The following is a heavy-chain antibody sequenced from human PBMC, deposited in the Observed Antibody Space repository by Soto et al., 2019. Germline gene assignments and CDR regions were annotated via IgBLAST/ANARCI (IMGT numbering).Heavy chain of an antibody. CDR2: IIAIVGTA. CDR3: CAAAAAGTYYYYYGMDV. J-gene: IGHJ6*02. Sequence: SVKVSCKASGGTFSSYAISWVRQAPGQGLEWMGGIIAIVGTANYAQKLQGRVTITTDTSTSTAYMELRSLRSDDTAVYYCCAAAAAGTYYYYYGMDVWGQGTTVTVSS. CDR1: GGTFSSYA. V-gene: IGHV1-69*05. D-gene: IGHD6-13*01.